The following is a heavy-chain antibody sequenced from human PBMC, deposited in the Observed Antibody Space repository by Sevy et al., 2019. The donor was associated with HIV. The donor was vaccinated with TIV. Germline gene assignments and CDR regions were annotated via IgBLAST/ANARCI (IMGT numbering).Heavy chain of an antibody. CDR1: GYSISSYY. J-gene: IGHJ5*02. Sequence: LSLTCTVSGYSISSYYWSWIRQPPGKGLEWIAYISYSGSTKYNPSRTSRVTISLDTSKNQFSLKLSSVTAADTAIYFCARVLGYCSGGTCRNWFDPWGQGTLVTVSS. D-gene: IGHD2-15*01. CDR3: ARVLGYCSGGTCRNWFDP. V-gene: IGHV4-59*12. CDR2: ISYSGST.